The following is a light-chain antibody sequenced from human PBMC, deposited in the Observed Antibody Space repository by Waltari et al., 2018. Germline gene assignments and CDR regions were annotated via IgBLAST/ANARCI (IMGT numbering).Light chain of an antibody. CDR2: STS. V-gene: IGLV1-44*01. CDR3: AVWDDSLSGVV. CDR1: SSNIESNT. J-gene: IGLJ2*01. Sequence: QSVLTQAPSASGTPGRRVTISCSGSSSNIESNTVNWYQPLPGTAPKLLIYSTSQRPSGVPDRFSGSKSGTSASLAISGLQSEDEAEYSCAVWDDSLSGVVFGGGTKLTVL.